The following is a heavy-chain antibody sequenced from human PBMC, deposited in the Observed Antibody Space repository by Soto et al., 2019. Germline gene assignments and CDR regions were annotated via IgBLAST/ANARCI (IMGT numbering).Heavy chain of an antibody. Sequence: GASVKVSCKASGFTFTSSAVQWVRQARGQRLEWIGWIVVGSGNTNYAQKFQERVTITRDMSTSTAYMELSSLRSEDTAVYYCAAANIVVVPAAKLTWYYYYGMDVWGQGTTVTVS. D-gene: IGHD2-2*01. CDR2: IVVGSGNT. CDR3: AAANIVVVPAAKLTWYYYYGMDV. V-gene: IGHV1-58*01. J-gene: IGHJ6*02. CDR1: GFTFTSSA.